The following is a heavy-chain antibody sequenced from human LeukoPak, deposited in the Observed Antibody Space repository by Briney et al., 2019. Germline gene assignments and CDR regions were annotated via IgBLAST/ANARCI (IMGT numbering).Heavy chain of an antibody. Sequence: GGSLRLSCAASGFAFSSYGMHWVRQAPGKGLEWVALIWYDGSNKYYADSVKGRFTISRDNSKNTLFLRMNSLRAEDTAVYYCARDDRVGYCSGGRCSYYYGMDVWGQGTTVTVSS. J-gene: IGHJ6*02. CDR1: GFAFSSYG. V-gene: IGHV3-33*01. CDR2: IWYDGSNK. CDR3: ARDDRVGYCSGGRCSYYYGMDV. D-gene: IGHD2-15*01.